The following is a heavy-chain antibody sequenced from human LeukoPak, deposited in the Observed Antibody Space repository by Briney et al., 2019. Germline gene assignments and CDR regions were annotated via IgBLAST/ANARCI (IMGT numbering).Heavy chain of an antibody. J-gene: IGHJ4*02. Sequence: ASVKVSCKASGYTFTTYYMHWVRQAPGQGLEWMGIINPSGGSATYAQNFQGRVTMTRDTSTSTVYMDLSRLGSEDTAVYYCARGQSNTLGYWGQGTLVTVS. D-gene: IGHD4-11*01. V-gene: IGHV1-46*01. CDR1: GYTFTTYY. CDR2: INPSGGSA. CDR3: ARGQSNTLGY.